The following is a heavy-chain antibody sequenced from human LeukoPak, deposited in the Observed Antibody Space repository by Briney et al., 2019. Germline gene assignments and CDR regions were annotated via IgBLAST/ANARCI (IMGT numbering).Heavy chain of an antibody. V-gene: IGHV3-30*18. CDR3: AELGITMIGGV. CDR1: GFTFSGYG. J-gene: IGHJ6*04. Sequence: PGGSLRLSCAVSGFTFSGYGMHWVRQAPGKGLEWVAVISYDGSNKYYADSVKGRFTISRDNSKNTLYLQMNSLRAEDTAVYYCAELGITMIGGVWGKGTTVTISS. D-gene: IGHD3-10*02. CDR2: ISYDGSNK.